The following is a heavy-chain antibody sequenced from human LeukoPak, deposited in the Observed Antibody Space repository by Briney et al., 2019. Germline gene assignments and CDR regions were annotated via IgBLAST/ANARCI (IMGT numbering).Heavy chain of an antibody. D-gene: IGHD3-16*01. V-gene: IGHV4-39*07. CDR3: ARDPAMLRSFDY. Sequence: QASETLSLTCTVSGGSISSNSYFWGWIRQPPGKGLEWIGTIYYSGSTYHNPSLKSRVTISVDTSKNQFSLKLSSVTAADTAVYYCARDPAMLRSFDYWGQGTLVTVSS. CDR1: GGSISSNSYF. J-gene: IGHJ4*02. CDR2: IYYSGST.